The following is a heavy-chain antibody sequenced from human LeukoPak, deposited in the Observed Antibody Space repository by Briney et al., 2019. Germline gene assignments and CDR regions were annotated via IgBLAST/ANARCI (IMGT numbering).Heavy chain of an antibody. J-gene: IGHJ5*01. CDR2: INDDGKEE. Sequence: GGSLRLSRAASGFIFKKTWMAWVRQAPGKGLEWVANINDDGKEEKYVDSVWGRFTISRDNVRNSLFLQLNSLRVEDTAIYYCARDPEYGALNSWGRGTLVRVSS. D-gene: IGHD4-17*01. V-gene: IGHV3-7*01. CDR3: ARDPEYGALNS. CDR1: GFIFKKTW.